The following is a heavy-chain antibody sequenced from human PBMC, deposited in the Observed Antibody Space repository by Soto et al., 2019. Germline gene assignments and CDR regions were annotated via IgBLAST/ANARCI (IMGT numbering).Heavy chain of an antibody. Sequence: EVQLLESGGGLAQPGGSLRLSCAASGFTFSSYAMNWVRQAPGKGLEWVSSISGSPEFIYYAPAVKGRFSISRDNSKNTLYLQMNSLRAEDAAVYYCAKTWWLLQHYAFGIWGQGTMVTVSS. J-gene: IGHJ3*02. V-gene: IGHV3-23*01. CDR2: ISGSPEFI. CDR1: GFTFSSYA. CDR3: AKTWWLLQHYAFGI. D-gene: IGHD3-22*01.